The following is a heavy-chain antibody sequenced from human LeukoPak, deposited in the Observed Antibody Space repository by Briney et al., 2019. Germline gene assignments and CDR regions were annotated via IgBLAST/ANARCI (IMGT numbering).Heavy chain of an antibody. CDR1: GYTFTNYV. CDR2: NNAGNGNT. Sequence: ASVKVSFKASGYTFTNYVMHWVRQPPGQGRAWMGWNNAGNGNTKYSQKFQGRVTITRDTSASTHYMELSSLRYEDTAVYYCARVYDFWSCYSYFDYWGQGTLVTVSS. CDR3: ARVYDFWSCYSYFDY. D-gene: IGHD3-3*01. V-gene: IGHV1-3*01. J-gene: IGHJ4*02.